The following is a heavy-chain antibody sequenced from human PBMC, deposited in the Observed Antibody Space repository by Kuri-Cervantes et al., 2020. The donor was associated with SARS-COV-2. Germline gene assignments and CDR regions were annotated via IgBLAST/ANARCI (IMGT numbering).Heavy chain of an antibody. D-gene: IGHD6-6*01. CDR1: GYTFTGYY. CDR2: INPNSGGT. V-gene: IGHV1-2*02. CDR3: ARVTRYSSSSASDDYYYYMDV. Sequence: ASVKVSCKASGYTFTGYYTHWVRQAPGQGLEWMGWINPNSGGTNYAQKFQGRVTMTRDTSISTAYMELSRLRSDDTAVYYCARVTRYSSSSASDDYYYYMDVWGKGTTVTVSS. J-gene: IGHJ6*03.